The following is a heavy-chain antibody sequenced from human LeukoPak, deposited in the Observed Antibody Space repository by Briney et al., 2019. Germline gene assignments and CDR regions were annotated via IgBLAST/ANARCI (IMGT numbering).Heavy chain of an antibody. CDR3: ARGISYSSGWYFDY. D-gene: IGHD6-19*01. V-gene: IGHV6-1*01. CDR1: GDSFSSNNAA. Sequence: SQTLSLTCAISGDSFSSNNAAWNWIRQSPSRGLVWLGRTYYRSKWSNDYAVSVKSRITFNPDTSKNQFSLQLNSVTPEDTAVYYCARGISYSSGWYFDYWGQGALSPSPQ. CDR2: TYYRSKWSN. J-gene: IGHJ4*02.